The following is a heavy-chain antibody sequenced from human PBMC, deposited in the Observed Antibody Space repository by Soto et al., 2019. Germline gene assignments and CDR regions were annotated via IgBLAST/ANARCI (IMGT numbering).Heavy chain of an antibody. CDR1: GGSTSGRGFH. Sequence: SQTLSLTWTVSGGSTSGRGFHWAWIRQPPGKGLEWIGSIYYSGTANYSPSLKSRLAIDVDTSKNQFSLRLSSVTAADTAVYYCATRSGDYVGWFDPWGQGTRVTVSA. CDR3: ATRSGDYVGWFDP. J-gene: IGHJ5*02. V-gene: IGHV4-39*01. D-gene: IGHD4-17*01. CDR2: IYYSGTA.